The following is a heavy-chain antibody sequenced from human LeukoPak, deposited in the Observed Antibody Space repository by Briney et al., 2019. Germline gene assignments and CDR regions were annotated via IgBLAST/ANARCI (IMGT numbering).Heavy chain of an antibody. CDR3: ARNTYYYDSSGYFRAFDI. CDR1: GGSISSYY. D-gene: IGHD3-22*01. J-gene: IGHJ3*02. Sequence: SETLSLTCTVSGGSISSYYWSWTRQPPGKGLEWIGYIYYSGSTNHNPSLKSRVTISVDTSKNQFSLKLSSVTAADTAVYYCARNTYYYDSSGYFRAFDIWGQGTMVTVSS. CDR2: IYYSGST. V-gene: IGHV4-59*01.